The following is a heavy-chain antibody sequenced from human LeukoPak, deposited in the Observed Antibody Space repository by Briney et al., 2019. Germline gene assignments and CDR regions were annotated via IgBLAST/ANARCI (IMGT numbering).Heavy chain of an antibody. J-gene: IGHJ4*02. CDR3: AKNGRVRRVVKDLLDY. Sequence: ASVKLSCKPSGYSFTAYYMHWVRQAPGQGREWMGWINPNSGGTNYAQKFQGRVTTTRDTSISTAYMELSRLRSDDTAVYYCAKNGRVRRVVKDLLDYWGQGTLVTVSS. V-gene: IGHV1-2*02. D-gene: IGHD3-10*01. CDR1: GYSFTAYY. CDR2: INPNSGGT.